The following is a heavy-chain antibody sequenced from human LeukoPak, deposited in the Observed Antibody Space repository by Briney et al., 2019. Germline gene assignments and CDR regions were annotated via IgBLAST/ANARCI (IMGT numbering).Heavy chain of an antibody. J-gene: IGHJ3*02. CDR2: IKQDGSEK. CDR1: GLTFANAW. D-gene: IGHD2-2*02. Sequence: GGSLRLSCAASGLTFANAWMSWVRQAPGKGLEWVANIKQDGSEKYYVDSVKGRFTISRDNAKNSLYLQMNSLRAEDTAVYYCARGGYCSSTSCYKVAFDIWGQGTMVTVSS. V-gene: IGHV3-7*01. CDR3: ARGGYCSSTSCYKVAFDI.